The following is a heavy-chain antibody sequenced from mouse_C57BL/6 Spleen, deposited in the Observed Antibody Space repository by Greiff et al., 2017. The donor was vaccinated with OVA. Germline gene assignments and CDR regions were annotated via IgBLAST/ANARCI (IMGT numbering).Heavy chain of an antibody. CDR3: ARERVRPYYFDD. CDR1: GYTFTSYW. Sequence: QVQLQQPGAELVKPGASVKLSCKASGYTFTSYWMHWVKQRPGQGLEWIGMIHPNSGSTNYNEKFKSKATLTVDKSSSTAYMQLSSLTSEDSAVYYCARERVRPYYFDDWGQGTTLTVSS. J-gene: IGHJ2*01. V-gene: IGHV1-64*01. CDR2: IHPNSGST. D-gene: IGHD1-2*01.